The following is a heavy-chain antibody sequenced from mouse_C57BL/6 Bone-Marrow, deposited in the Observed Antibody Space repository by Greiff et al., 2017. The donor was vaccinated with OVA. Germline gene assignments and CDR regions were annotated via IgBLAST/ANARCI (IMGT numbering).Heavy chain of an antibody. V-gene: IGHV2-9*01. CDR1: GFSLTSYG. J-gene: IGHJ3*01. Sequence: VKLMESGPGLVAPSQSLSITCTVSGFSLTSYGVDWVRQPPGKGLEWLGVICGGGSTNYNSALMSRLGISKDNSTSQVFLQMNSLQTDDTAMYACAILYYYGSSYVGFAYWGQGTLVTVSA. CDR3: AILYYYGSSYVGFAY. CDR2: ICGGGST. D-gene: IGHD1-1*01.